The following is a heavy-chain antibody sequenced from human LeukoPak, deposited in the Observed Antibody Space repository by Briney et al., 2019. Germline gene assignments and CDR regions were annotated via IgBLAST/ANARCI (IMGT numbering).Heavy chain of an antibody. CDR3: ARGGYYGSGNDFRFDP. Sequence: SETLSLTCTVSGGSISSFYWSWIRQPPGKGLECIGYIHYTGSTNYNPSLKSRVTISVDMSKSQFSLKLSSVTAADTAIYYCARGGYYGSGNDFRFDPWGQGTLVTVSS. D-gene: IGHD3-10*01. CDR2: IHYTGST. J-gene: IGHJ5*02. CDR1: GGSISSFY. V-gene: IGHV4-59*01.